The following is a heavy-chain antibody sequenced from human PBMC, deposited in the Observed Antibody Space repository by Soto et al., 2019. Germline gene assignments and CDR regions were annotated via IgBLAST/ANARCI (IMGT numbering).Heavy chain of an antibody. CDR3: ARARLIYGDFTENWFDP. CDR1: GGSISGGVYS. D-gene: IGHD4-17*01. J-gene: IGHJ5*02. Sequence: SETLSVTFAVSGGSISGGVYSWSWIRHPPGKGLEWIGYIYHSGSTYYNPSLKSRVTISVDRSKNQFSLKLSSVTAADTAVYYCARARLIYGDFTENWFDPWGQGTLVTVSS. CDR2: IYHSGST. V-gene: IGHV4-30-2*01.